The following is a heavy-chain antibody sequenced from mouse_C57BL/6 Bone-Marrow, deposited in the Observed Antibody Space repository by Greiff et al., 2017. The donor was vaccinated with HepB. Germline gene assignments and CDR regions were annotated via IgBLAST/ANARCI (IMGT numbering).Heavy chain of an antibody. V-gene: IGHV1-26*01. D-gene: IGHD1-3*01. CDR1: GYTFTDYY. CDR3: ARSGMDY. J-gene: IGHJ2*01. CDR2: INPNNGGT. Sequence: EVMLQQSGPELVKPGASVKISCKASGYTFTDYYMNWVKQSHGKSLEWIGDINPNNGGTSYNQKFKGKATLTVDKSSSTAYMELRSLTSEDSAVYYCARSGMDYWGQGTTLTVSS.